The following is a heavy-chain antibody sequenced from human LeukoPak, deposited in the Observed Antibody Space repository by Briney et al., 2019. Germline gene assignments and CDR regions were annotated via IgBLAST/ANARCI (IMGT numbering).Heavy chain of an antibody. CDR3: TTLVGATLYYYYYGMDV. V-gene: IGHV3-15*01. Sequence: GGSLRLSCAASGFTFSNAWMSWVRQAPGKGLEWVGRIKSKTDGGTTDYAAPVKGRFTISRDDSKNTLYLQMNSLKTEDTAVYYCTTLVGATLYYYYYGMDVWGQGTTVTVSS. D-gene: IGHD1-26*01. CDR1: GFTFSNAW. CDR2: IKSKTDGGTT. J-gene: IGHJ6*02.